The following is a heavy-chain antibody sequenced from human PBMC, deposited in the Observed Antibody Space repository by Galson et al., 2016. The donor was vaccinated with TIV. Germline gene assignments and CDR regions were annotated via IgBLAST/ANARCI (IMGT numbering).Heavy chain of an antibody. CDR1: GYNFRSYW. CDR2: IFPNDSDI. CDR3: ARMSLLGAFDV. J-gene: IGHJ3*01. V-gene: IGHV5-51*03. Sequence: QSGAEVKKPGESLKISCKDSGYNFRSYWIAWVRQMPGKGFEWLGIIFPNDSDIRYSPYFRGLVTMSADKSTSTAYLQCSSLKASDTAMYYCARMSLLGAFDVWGQGTMVIVSS. D-gene: IGHD3-16*01.